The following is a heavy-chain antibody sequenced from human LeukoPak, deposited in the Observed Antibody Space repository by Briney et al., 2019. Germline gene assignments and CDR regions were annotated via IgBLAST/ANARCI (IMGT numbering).Heavy chain of an antibody. CDR2: IYTSGST. D-gene: IGHD3-22*01. V-gene: IGHV4-61*02. CDR3: ARTSSGVSDGMDV. CDR1: GGSISSGSYY. J-gene: IGHJ6*02. Sequence: SETLSLNCTVSGGSISSGSYYWSWIRQPAGKGLEWIGRIYTSGSTNYNPSLRSRVTISVDTSKNQFSLKLSSVTAADTAVYYCARTSSGVSDGMDVWGQGTTVTVSS.